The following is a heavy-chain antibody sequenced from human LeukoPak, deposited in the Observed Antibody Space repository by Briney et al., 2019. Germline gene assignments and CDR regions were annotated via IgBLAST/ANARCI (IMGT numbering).Heavy chain of an antibody. D-gene: IGHD6-19*01. Sequence: ASVKVSCKATGYAFTSYDINWVRQATGQGLEWMGRMNPNSGNTGYAQKFQGRVTITRNTSISTAYMELSSLTSEDTAVYYCARAPVAVAHRVPNWFDPWGQGTLVTVSS. CDR2: MNPNSGNT. V-gene: IGHV1-8*03. CDR1: GYAFTSYD. J-gene: IGHJ5*02. CDR3: ARAPVAVAHRVPNWFDP.